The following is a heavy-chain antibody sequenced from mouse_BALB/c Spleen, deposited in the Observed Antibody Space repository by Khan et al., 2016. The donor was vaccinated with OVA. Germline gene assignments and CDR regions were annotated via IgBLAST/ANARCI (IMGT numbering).Heavy chain of an antibody. CDR3: ARQGYRSWFAY. CDR1: GFTFSSFT. Sequence: EVELVESGGGLVQPGGSLKLSCAASGFTFSSFTMSWVRQTPEKRLEWVAYISNGGDTTYYPDTVEGRFTISRDNAKNTLSLQMSSLKSEDTASYYCARQGYRSWFAYWGQGTLVTVSA. V-gene: IGHV5-12-2*01. D-gene: IGHD2-12*01. CDR2: ISNGGDTT. J-gene: IGHJ3*01.